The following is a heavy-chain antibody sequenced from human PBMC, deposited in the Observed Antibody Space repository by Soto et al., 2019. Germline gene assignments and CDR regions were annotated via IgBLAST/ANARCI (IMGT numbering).Heavy chain of an antibody. J-gene: IGHJ4*02. CDR1: GFTFSSYG. Sequence: QVQLVESGGGVVQPGRSLRLSCAASGFTFSSYGMHWVRQAPGKGLEWVAVIWYDGSNKYYVDSVKGRFTISRDNSKNTLYLQMNSLRAEDTAVYYCARDGYCSGGSCYSVPVFDYWGRGTLVTVSS. CDR3: ARDGYCSGGSCYSVPVFDY. V-gene: IGHV3-33*01. D-gene: IGHD2-15*01. CDR2: IWYDGSNK.